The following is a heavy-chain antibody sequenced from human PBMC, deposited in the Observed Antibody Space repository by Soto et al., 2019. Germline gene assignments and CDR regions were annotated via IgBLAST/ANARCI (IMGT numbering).Heavy chain of an antibody. CDR1: GGTFSSYS. V-gene: IGHV1-69*13. CDR2: IIPIFGTA. CDR3: ARELQKKNWFDP. Sequence: SVNVSCKSSGGTFSSYSISWVRRAPGQGLEWMGGIIPIFGTANYAQKFQGRVTITADESTSTAYMELSSLRSEDTAVYYCARELQKKNWFDPWGQGTLVTVSS. D-gene: IGHD4-4*01. J-gene: IGHJ5*02.